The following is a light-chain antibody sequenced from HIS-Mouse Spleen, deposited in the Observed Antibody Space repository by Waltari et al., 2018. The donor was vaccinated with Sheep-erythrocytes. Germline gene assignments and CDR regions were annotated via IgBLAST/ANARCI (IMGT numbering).Light chain of an antibody. CDR2: EGS. V-gene: IGLV2-23*01. CDR1: SSDVGSYNL. Sequence: QSALTQPASVSGSPGQSITISCTGTSSDVGSYNLLSWYQPHPGKAPKLMIYEGSKRPSGVSNRFSGSKSGNTASLTISGLQAEDEADYYCCSYAGSSTPWVFGGGTKLTVL. J-gene: IGLJ3*02. CDR3: CSYAGSSTPWV.